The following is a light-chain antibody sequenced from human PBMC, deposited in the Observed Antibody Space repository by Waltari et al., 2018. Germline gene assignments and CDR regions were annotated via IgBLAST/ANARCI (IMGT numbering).Light chain of an antibody. J-gene: IGLJ3*02. CDR3: QTWGTGIRV. V-gene: IGLV4-69*01. CDR2: LNSDGTH. Sequence: QLVLTQSPSASASLGASVKLTCTLSSGHSNYAIAWHQQQPEKGPRYLMKLNSDGTHNKGDGIPYRFSGSSSGAERYLTISSLQSEDEADYYCQTWGTGIRVFGGGTKLTVL. CDR1: SGHSNYA.